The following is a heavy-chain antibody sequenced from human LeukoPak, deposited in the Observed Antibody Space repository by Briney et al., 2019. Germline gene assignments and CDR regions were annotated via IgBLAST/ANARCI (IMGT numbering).Heavy chain of an antibody. D-gene: IGHD3-22*01. CDR3: ARVGYYESSGYYEY. Sequence: ASVTVSCKASGYTLTDYYMHWVRQAPGQGLEWMGRINPNSGGTNYAQKFQGRVTMSRDTSISTVYMELSRLRSDDTAVYYCARVGYYESSGYYEYWGQGTLVTVSS. V-gene: IGHV1-2*06. CDR1: GYTLTDYY. J-gene: IGHJ4*02. CDR2: INPNSGGT.